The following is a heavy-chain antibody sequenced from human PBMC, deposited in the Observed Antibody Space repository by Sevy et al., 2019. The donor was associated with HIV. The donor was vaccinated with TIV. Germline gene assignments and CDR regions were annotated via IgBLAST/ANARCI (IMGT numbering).Heavy chain of an antibody. CDR2: ISGDGTAT. CDR3: ARKGDGDLDY. CDR1: GFTLSSHW. Sequence: GGSLRLSCAGSGFTLSSHWMLWVRQAPGKGPVWVSSISGDGTATKYADSVKGRFTISRDDAKNTLYLQRNSLGVDDTAVYYCARKGDGDLDYWGQGTLVTVSS. V-gene: IGHV3-74*03. J-gene: IGHJ4*02. D-gene: IGHD3-16*01.